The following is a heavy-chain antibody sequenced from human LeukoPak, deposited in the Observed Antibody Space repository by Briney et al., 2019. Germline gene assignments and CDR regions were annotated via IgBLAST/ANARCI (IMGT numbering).Heavy chain of an antibody. Sequence: GGSLRLSCAASGFTVSSNYMSWVRQAPGKGLDWVSVIYSGGSTYYADSVKGRFTISRDNSKNTLYLQMNSLRAEDTAVYYCARGEGLAARLWFDPWGQGTLVTVSS. CDR1: GFTVSSNY. V-gene: IGHV3-53*01. J-gene: IGHJ5*02. D-gene: IGHD6-6*01. CDR3: ARGEGLAARLWFDP. CDR2: IYSGGST.